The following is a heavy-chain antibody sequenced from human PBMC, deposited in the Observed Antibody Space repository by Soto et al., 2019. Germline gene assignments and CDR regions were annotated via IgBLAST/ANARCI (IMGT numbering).Heavy chain of an antibody. CDR2: INAGNGNT. CDR1: GYTFTSYA. J-gene: IGHJ6*02. V-gene: IGHV1-3*01. Sequence: ASVKVSCKASGYTFTSYAMHWLRQAPGQRLEWMGWINAGNGNTKYSQKFQGRVTITRDTSASTAYMELSSLRSEDTAVYYCARAPYGSGSYFFGYYYGMDVWGQGTTVTVSS. D-gene: IGHD3-10*01. CDR3: ARAPYGSGSYFFGYYYGMDV.